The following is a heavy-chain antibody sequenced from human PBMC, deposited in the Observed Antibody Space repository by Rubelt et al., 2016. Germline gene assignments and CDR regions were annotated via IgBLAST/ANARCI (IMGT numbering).Heavy chain of an antibody. J-gene: IGHJ4*02. CDR2: INSDGSST. CDR1: GFTFNSYW. D-gene: IGHD6-13*01. CDR3: ARDDSNSRVVDFDY. Sequence: GGGLVQPGGSLRLSCEASGFTFNSYWMHWVRQAPGKGLVWVSRINSDGSSTSYADSVKGRFTISRDNAKNTLYLQMNSLRAEDTAVYYCARDDSNSRVVDFDYWGQGTLVTVSS. V-gene: IGHV3-74*01.